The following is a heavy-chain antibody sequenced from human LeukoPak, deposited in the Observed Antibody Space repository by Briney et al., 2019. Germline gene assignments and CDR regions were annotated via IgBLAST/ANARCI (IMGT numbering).Heavy chain of an antibody. V-gene: IGHV3-48*03. CDR3: ARGGYYDSSGYYYVGYFHH. D-gene: IGHD3-22*01. Sequence: RGSRSLSCAASGFTFSSYEMNWVRQAPGKGLEWVPYISFSGSTIYYADSVKDRFTISRDNAKNSLYVQMNSLRAEDTAVYYCARGGYYDSSGYYYVGYFHHWGEGTPVSPSS. J-gene: IGHJ1*01. CDR2: ISFSGSTI. CDR1: GFTFSSYE.